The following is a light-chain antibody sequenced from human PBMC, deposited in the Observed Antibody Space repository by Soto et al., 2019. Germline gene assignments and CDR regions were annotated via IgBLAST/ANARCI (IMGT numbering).Light chain of an antibody. CDR2: GAS. Sequence: EIVMTQSPATLSVSPGERATLSCRASQSVSSNLAWYQQKPGQAPRLLIYGASTRATGIPARFSGSGSGTEFTLTISSLQSEDFAVYYCQQYHNGPWTFGQGTRVDIK. V-gene: IGKV3-15*01. J-gene: IGKJ1*01. CDR1: QSVSSN. CDR3: QQYHNGPWT.